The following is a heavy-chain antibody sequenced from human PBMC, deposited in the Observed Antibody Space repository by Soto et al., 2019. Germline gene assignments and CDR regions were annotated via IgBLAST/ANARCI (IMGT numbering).Heavy chain of an antibody. CDR1: GFTFSSYG. CDR2: ISYDGSNK. J-gene: IGHJ3*02. CDR3: AKDHSSSSPYDAFDI. D-gene: IGHD6-6*01. V-gene: IGHV3-30*18. Sequence: GGSLRLSCAASGFTFSSYGMHWVRQAPGKGLEWVAVISYDGSNKYYADSVKGRFTISRDNSKNTLYLQMNSLRAEDTAVYYCAKDHSSSSPYDAFDIWGQGTMVTVSS.